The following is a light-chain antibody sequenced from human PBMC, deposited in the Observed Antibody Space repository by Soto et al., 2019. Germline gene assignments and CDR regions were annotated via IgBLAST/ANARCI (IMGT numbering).Light chain of an antibody. CDR2: DAS. Sequence: DIQMTQSPSSLSASVGDRVTITCQVSQDISNYLNWYQQKPGKAPKILIYDASVLEAGVPSRFSGGGSGTHFTLTISSLQAEDVATYYCQQFDNLPLTFGGGTKAEIK. J-gene: IGKJ4*01. V-gene: IGKV1-33*01. CDR3: QQFDNLPLT. CDR1: QDISNY.